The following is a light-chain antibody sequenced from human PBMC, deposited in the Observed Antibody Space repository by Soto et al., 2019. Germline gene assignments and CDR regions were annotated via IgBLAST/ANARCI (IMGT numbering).Light chain of an antibody. CDR3: EQYGSSPRT. V-gene: IGKV3-20*01. CDR1: QSVSSS. Sequence: EIVMTQSPATLSVSPGERATLSCRASQSVSSSLAWYQQKPCQAPRLLIYGAFTRATGIPARFSGSGSGTDFTLTISRLEPEDFAVYYCEQYGSSPRTFGQGTKVDIK. J-gene: IGKJ1*01. CDR2: GAF.